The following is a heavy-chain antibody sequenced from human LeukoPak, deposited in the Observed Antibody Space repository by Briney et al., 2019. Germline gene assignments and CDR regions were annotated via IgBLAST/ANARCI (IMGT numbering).Heavy chain of an antibody. CDR3: ARGVPGSYTPRGYFDY. D-gene: IGHD1-26*01. CDR1: AGSVTSSHYY. J-gene: IGHJ4*02. V-gene: IGHV4-39*07. CDR2: ISYDGST. Sequence: SETLSLTCSVSAGSVTSSHYYWAWIRQPPGKGLQWIGSISYDGSTSYNPSLLSRVNMSVDTSNNQFSLKLTSVTAADTAVYYCARGVPGSYTPRGYFDYWGQGTLVTVSS.